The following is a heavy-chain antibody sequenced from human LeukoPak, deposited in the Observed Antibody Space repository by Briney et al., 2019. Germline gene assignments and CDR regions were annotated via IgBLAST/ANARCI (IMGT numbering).Heavy chain of an antibody. CDR2: INTDGSST. CDR1: GFTFSSYA. Sequence: GGSLRLSCAASGFTFSSYAMSWVRQAPGKGLVWVSRINTDGSSTSYADSVKGRFTISRDNAKNTLYLQMNSLRAEDTAVYYCARRTVVPAATSFDYWGQGTLVTVSS. V-gene: IGHV3-74*01. J-gene: IGHJ4*02. CDR3: ARRTVVPAATSFDY. D-gene: IGHD2-2*01.